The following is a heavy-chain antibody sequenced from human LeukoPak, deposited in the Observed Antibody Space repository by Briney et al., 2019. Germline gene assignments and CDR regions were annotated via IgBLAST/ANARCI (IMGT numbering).Heavy chain of an antibody. CDR2: TYYSGST. J-gene: IGHJ6*02. D-gene: IGHD6-19*01. Sequence: PSETLSLTCTVSGGSISSGDYYWSWIRQPPGKGLEWIGYTYYSGSTYYNPSLKSRVTISVDTSKNQFSLKLSSVTAADTAVYYCARDLGWYYGMDVWGQGTTVTVSS. V-gene: IGHV4-30-4*01. CDR3: ARDLGWYYGMDV. CDR1: GGSISSGDYY.